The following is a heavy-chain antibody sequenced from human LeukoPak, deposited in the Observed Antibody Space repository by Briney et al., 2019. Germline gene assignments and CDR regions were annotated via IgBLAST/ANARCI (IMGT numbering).Heavy chain of an antibody. CDR3: ARGASHYDFWSGYSPRPYYYMDV. CDR1: GGTFSSYA. CDR2: IIPIFGTA. D-gene: IGHD3-3*01. Sequence: SVKVSCKASGGTFSSYAISWVRQAPGQGLEWMGGIIPIFGTANYAQKFQGRVTITTDGSTSTAYMELSSLRSEDTAVYYCARGASHYDFWSGYSPRPYYYMDVWGKGTTVTVSS. V-gene: IGHV1-69*05. J-gene: IGHJ6*03.